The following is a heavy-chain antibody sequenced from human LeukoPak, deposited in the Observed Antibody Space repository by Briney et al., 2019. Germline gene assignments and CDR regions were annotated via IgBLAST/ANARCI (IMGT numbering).Heavy chain of an antibody. CDR2: IYTSGKV. V-gene: IGHV4-4*07. CDR3: ARVGLYGEYTS. Sequence: PSETLPLTCNVSGVSISSFYWSWIRQPAGKGLEWVGRIYTSGKVNYNPSLKSRVTLSVDTSTNQFSLKLSSVTAADTALYYCARVGLYGEYTSWGQGTLVTVSS. J-gene: IGHJ5*02. D-gene: IGHD4-17*01. CDR1: GVSISSFY.